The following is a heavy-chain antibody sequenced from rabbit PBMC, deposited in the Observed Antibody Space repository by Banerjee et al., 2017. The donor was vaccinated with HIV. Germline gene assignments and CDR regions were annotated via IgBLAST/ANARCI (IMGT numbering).Heavy chain of an antibody. Sequence: EESGGDLVKPEGSLTLTCKASGIDFSTSGISWVRQAPGKGLEWIAYIYPDYDDTDYASWVNGRFTISFDNAQNTVFLQMTSLTAADTATYFCAIYAVHGYLRLWGPGTLVTVS. CDR2: IYPDYDDT. V-gene: IGHV1S47*01. CDR1: GIDFSTSG. J-gene: IGHJ6*01. CDR3: AIYAVHGYLRL. D-gene: IGHD1-1*01.